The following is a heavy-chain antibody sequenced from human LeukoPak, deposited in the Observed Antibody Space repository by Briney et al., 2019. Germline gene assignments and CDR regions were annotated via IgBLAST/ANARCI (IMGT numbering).Heavy chain of an antibody. CDR3: AKGNLRGPPPSIDF. CDR1: GFTFSIYA. CDR2: ICKTGST. Sequence: GGSLTLPCAASGFTFSIYAMSGVRQAPGKGREWVSAICKTGSTYYADSVKARFTISRDNSKNTLYLQMNSLTAEDTAVYYCAKGNLRGPPPSIDFWGQGTLVTVSS. D-gene: IGHD5/OR15-5a*01. V-gene: IGHV3-23*05. J-gene: IGHJ4*02.